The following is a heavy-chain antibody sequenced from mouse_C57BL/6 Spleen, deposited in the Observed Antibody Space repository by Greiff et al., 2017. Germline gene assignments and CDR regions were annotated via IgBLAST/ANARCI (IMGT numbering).Heavy chain of an antibody. D-gene: IGHD3-2*02. J-gene: IGHJ2*01. CDR1: GYTFTSYG. V-gene: IGHV1-81*01. CDR3: AREWGHETAQANFDY. Sequence: QVQLKQSGAELARPGASVKLSCKASGYTFTSYGISWVKQRAGQGLEWIGEIYPRSGNTYYNEKFKGKATLTADKSSSTAYMELRSLTSEDSAVYFCAREWGHETAQANFDYWGQGTTRTVSS. CDR2: IYPRSGNT.